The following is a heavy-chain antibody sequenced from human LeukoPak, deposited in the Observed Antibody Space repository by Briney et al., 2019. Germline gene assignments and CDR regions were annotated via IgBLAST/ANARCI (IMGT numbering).Heavy chain of an antibody. CDR3: ARANYGSGTYYDQFDY. CDR2: IYYRGST. D-gene: IGHD3-10*01. J-gene: IGHJ4*02. CDR1: GGSISSYY. Sequence: PSETLSLTCTVSGGSISSYYWRWIRQPPGQGLEWIGHIYYRGSTNYNPFLKSRVTISVDTSKNQFSLRLSSLTAADTAVYYCARANYGSGTYYDQFDYWGQGTLLTVSS. V-gene: IGHV4-59*01.